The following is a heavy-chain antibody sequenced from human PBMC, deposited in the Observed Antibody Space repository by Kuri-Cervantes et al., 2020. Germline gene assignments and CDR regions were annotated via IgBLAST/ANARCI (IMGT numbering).Heavy chain of an antibody. CDR1: GGSISSYY. Sequence: GSLRLSCTVSGGSISSYYWSWIRQPAGKGLEWIGRIYTSGSTNYNPSLKSRVTISVDKSKNQFSLKLSSVTAADTAVYYCARDQGLGAFDIWGRGTMVTVSS. D-gene: IGHD3-22*01. CDR3: ARDQGLGAFDI. J-gene: IGHJ3*02. V-gene: IGHV4-4*07. CDR2: IYTSGST.